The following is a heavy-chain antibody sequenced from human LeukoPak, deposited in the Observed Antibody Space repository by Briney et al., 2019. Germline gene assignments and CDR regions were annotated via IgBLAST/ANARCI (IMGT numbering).Heavy chain of an antibody. CDR3: ARHSSQAVISDY. CDR1: GYSFTSYW. V-gene: IGHV5-51*01. CDR2: IYPGDSNT. D-gene: IGHD3-22*01. J-gene: IGHJ4*02. Sequence: GESMNISSEGSGYSFTSYWIGGLRQMPGKGLERMGIIYPGDSNTRYSPSFQGHATISADQSISTAYLQWSSLKASDTAMYYCARHSSQAVISDYWGQGTLVTVSS.